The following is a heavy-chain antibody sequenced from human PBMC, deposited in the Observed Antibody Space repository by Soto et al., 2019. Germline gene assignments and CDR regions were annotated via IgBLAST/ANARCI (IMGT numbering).Heavy chain of an antibody. D-gene: IGHD3-10*01. CDR2: MNPNIGNT. V-gene: IGHV1-8*01. CDR1: GYTFTSYD. J-gene: IGHJ6*02. Sequence: QVQLVQSGAEVKKPGASVKVSCKASGYTFTSYDINWVRQATGQGLEWMGWMNPNIGNTGYAQKFQVRVTMTRNTSXXTAYMELSSLRSEDTAVYYCASEWFGEFYYYGMDVWGQGTTVTVSS. CDR3: ASEWFGEFYYYGMDV.